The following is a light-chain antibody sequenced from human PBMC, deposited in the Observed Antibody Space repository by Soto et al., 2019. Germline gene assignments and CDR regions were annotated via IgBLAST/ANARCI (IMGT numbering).Light chain of an antibody. CDR1: QSVSNTY. V-gene: IGKV3-20*01. CDR2: GAS. Sequence: DIQSTQLTITLSLSPGERATLSCRASQSVSNTYLAWYQQKPGKAPRRLIYGASNRATGIPDMLSGSGSGTDFTLTSIIMEPEDCAVDCCLQSGSSRTFGPVTQVQIK. J-gene: IGKJ4*02. CDR3: LQSGSSRT.